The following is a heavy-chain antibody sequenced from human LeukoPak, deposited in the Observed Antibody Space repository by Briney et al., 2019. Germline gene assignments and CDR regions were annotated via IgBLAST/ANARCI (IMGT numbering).Heavy chain of an antibody. J-gene: IGHJ4*02. V-gene: IGHV4-30-4*08. D-gene: IGHD3-22*01. CDR2: IYYSGST. CDR1: GGSISSGDYY. Sequence: SETLSLTCTVSGGSISSGDYYWSWIRQPPGKGLEWIGYIYYSGSTYYNPSLKSRVTISVDTSKNQFSLKLSSVTAADTAVYYCARVDCYDSSGSHYFDYWGQGTLVTVSS. CDR3: ARVDCYDSSGSHYFDY.